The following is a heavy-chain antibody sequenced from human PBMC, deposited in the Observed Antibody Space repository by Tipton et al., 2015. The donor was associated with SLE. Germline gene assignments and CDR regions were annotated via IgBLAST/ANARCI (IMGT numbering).Heavy chain of an antibody. J-gene: IGHJ3*02. D-gene: IGHD6-19*01. CDR3: ARASAVAGTGAFDI. CDR1: GGSISSSSYY. Sequence: TLSLTCTVSGGSISSSSYYWSWIRQHPGKGLEWIGYIYYSGSTYYNPSLKSRVTISVDTSKNQFSLKLSSVTAADTAVYYCARASAVAGTGAFDIWGQGTMVTVSS. V-gene: IGHV4-31*03. CDR2: IYYSGST.